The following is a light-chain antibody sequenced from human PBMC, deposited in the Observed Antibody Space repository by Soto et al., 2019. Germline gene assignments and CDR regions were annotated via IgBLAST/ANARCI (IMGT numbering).Light chain of an antibody. CDR1: QGISTY. CDR3: QKLNSYPQVT. J-gene: IGKJ4*01. V-gene: IGKV1-9*01. CDR2: AAS. Sequence: DIQLTQSPSSLSASVRDRVTITCRASQGISTYLAWYQQKPGKAPKLLIYAASTLESGIPSRFSGSGSGTDFTLTISSLQPEDFATYYCQKLNSYPQVTFGGGTKVEIK.